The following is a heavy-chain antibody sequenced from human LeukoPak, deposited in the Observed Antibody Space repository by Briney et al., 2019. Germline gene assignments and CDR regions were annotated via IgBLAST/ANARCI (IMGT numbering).Heavy chain of an antibody. Sequence: GGSLRLSCAASGFTFSSYSMNWVRQAPGKGLEWVSSISSSSSYIYYEDSVKGRFTISRDNADNSLYLQMNSLRAEDTAVYYCARGVGYDFWSGYLNWGQGTLVTVSS. CDR1: GFTFSSYS. D-gene: IGHD3-3*01. J-gene: IGHJ4*02. CDR3: ARGVGYDFWSGYLN. CDR2: ISSSSSYI. V-gene: IGHV3-21*01.